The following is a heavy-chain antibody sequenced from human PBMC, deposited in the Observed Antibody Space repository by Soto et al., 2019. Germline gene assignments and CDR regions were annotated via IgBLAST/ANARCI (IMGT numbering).Heavy chain of an antibody. CDR1: GWAVSALY. CDR3: ARDKITGILDY. Sequence: PSDPLSRTCSHYGWAVSALYCNCIPQPPRTWLDLIGEINHSGSTNYNPSLKSRVTISVDTSKNQFSLKLTSVTAADTAVYYCARDKITGILDYWGQGTLVTVSS. D-gene: IGHD1-20*01. CDR2: INHSGST. V-gene: IGHV4-34*01. J-gene: IGHJ4*02.